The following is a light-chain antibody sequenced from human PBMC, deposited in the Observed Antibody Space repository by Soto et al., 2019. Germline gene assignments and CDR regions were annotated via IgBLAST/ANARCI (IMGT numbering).Light chain of an antibody. CDR2: LNSDGSH. J-gene: IGLJ1*01. Sequence: QAVVTQSPSASASLGASVKLTCTLSSGHSSYAIAWHQQQPEKGPRYLMKLNSDGSHSKGDGIPDRFSGSSSGAERYLTISSLQSEDEADYYCQTWGTGIHYVFGTGNKVTVL. CDR3: QTWGTGIHYV. V-gene: IGLV4-69*01. CDR1: SGHSSYA.